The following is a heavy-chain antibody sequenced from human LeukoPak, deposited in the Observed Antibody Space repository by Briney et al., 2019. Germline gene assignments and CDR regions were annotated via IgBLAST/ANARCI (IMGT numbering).Heavy chain of an antibody. CDR3: ARRIAAAGHFDY. D-gene: IGHD6-13*01. V-gene: IGHV1-2*06. CDR1: GYTFTGYY. Sequence: GASVKVSCKASGYTFTGYYLYWVRQAPGQGLEWMGRINPNSGSTDYAQKFQGRVTMTRDTSISTAYMELSSLRSDDTAVFYCARRIAAAGHFDYWGQGTLVTVSS. J-gene: IGHJ4*02. CDR2: INPNSGST.